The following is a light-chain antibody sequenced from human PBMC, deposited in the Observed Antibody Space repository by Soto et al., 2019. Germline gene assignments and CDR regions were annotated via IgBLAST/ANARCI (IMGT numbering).Light chain of an antibody. V-gene: IGKV1-33*01. CDR3: HQYDHLQFT. Sequence: DIQMTQSPSSLSASVGDRVTITCRASQDINTYLNWYQQKPGKAPKLLIYDAFNLKAGVPSRFSGSGSGTDFTFTISRLQPEDVAIYYCHQYDHLQFTFGPGTKVDIK. J-gene: IGKJ3*01. CDR2: DAF. CDR1: QDINTY.